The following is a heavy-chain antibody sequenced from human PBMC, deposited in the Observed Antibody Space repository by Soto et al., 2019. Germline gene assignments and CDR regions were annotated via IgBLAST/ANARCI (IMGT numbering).Heavy chain of an antibody. V-gene: IGHV1-58*02. D-gene: IGHD2-2*01. CDR2: IVVGSGNT. Sequence: KVSCKASGYTFSNSAIQWMRQARGERLEWIGWIVVGSGNTNYAQKIQERVTIIRDMSTSTSYMELSSLTSEDTAVYYCVLCTTTSCYGKFDYWGQGTLVTVSS. CDR3: VLCTTTSCYGKFDY. CDR1: GYTFSNSA. J-gene: IGHJ4*02.